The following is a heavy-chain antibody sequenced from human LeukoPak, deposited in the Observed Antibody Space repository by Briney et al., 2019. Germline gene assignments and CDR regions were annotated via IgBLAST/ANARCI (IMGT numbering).Heavy chain of an antibody. J-gene: IGHJ6*03. CDR1: GGSISSYY. D-gene: IGHD6-13*01. CDR2: IYTSGST. V-gene: IGHV4-4*07. CDR3: ARDTIAAALHYYYMDA. Sequence: SETLSLTCTVSGGSISSYYWSWIRQPAGKGLEWIGRIYTSGSTNYNPSLKSRVTMSVDTSKNQFSLKLSSVTAADTAVYYCARDTIAAALHYYYMDAWGKGTTVTDSS.